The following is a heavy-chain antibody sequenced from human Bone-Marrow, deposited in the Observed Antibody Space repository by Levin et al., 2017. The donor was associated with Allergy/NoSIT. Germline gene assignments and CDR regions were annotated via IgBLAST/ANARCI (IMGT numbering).Heavy chain of an antibody. V-gene: IGHV1-2*06. J-gene: IGHJ2*01. D-gene: IGHD4-23*01. CDR2: INPNSGAT. Sequence: ASVKVSCKASGYTFAGNSLHWVRQAPGQGLEWMGRINPNSGATKYAEKFRGAVTMTRDTSISTVYMELTRLGSDDTAVYYCAREGDYGGNFWFFDLWGRGTLITVSS. CDR3: AREGDYGGNFWFFDL. CDR1: GYTFAGNS.